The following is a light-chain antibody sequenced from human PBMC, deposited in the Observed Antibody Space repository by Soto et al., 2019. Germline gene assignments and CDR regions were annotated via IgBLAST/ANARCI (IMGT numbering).Light chain of an antibody. Sequence: DIVMTQSPDSLAVSLGERATINCKSSQSVLYSSNNKNYLAWYQQKPGQPPKLLIYWAANRESGVPDRFSGSGSVTAFTLTISSLQAEDVAVYYCQQDYSTPPYTFGQGTKLEIK. CDR3: QQDYSTPPYT. J-gene: IGKJ2*01. CDR1: QSVLYSSNNKNY. CDR2: WAA. V-gene: IGKV4-1*01.